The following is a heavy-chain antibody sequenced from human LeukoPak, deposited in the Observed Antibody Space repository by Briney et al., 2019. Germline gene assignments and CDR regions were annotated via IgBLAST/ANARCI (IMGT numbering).Heavy chain of an antibody. CDR3: ARARKQLWLPQGVSDI. D-gene: IGHD5-18*01. Sequence: SETLSLTCTVSGASISTYYWYWIRQPPGKGLEWIGYTYYSGSTIYNPSLKSRVTMSVDTSKNQFSLKLSSVTAADTAVYYCARARKQLWLPQGVSDIWGQGTMVTVSS. CDR2: TYYSGST. CDR1: GASISTYY. V-gene: IGHV4-59*01. J-gene: IGHJ3*02.